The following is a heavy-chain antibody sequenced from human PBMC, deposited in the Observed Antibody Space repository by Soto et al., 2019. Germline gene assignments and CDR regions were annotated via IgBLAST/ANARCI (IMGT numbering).Heavy chain of an antibody. Sequence: ASVKVSCKASGGTFSSYTISWVRQAPGQGLEWMGRIIPILGIANYAQKFQGRVTITADRSTSTAYMELSSLRSDDTAVYYCARAPLLNVDILATGCLDYWRQRTLDIVSS. V-gene: IGHV1-69*02. D-gene: IGHD5-12*01. CDR1: GGTFSSYT. CDR3: ARAPLLNVDILATGCLDY. CDR2: IIPILGIA. J-gene: IGHJ4*02.